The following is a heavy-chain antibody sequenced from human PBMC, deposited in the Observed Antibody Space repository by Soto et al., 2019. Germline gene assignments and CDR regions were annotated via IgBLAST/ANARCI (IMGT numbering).Heavy chain of an antibody. CDR1: GGSFSGYY. CDR3: ARNKRGIAAAGYHWFDP. D-gene: IGHD6-13*01. CDR2: INHSGST. J-gene: IGHJ5*02. V-gene: IGHV4-34*01. Sequence: SETLSLTCAVYGGSFSGYYWSWIRQPPGKGLEWIGEINHSGSTNYNPSLKSRVTVSVDTSKNQFSLKLSSVTAADTAVYYCARNKRGIAAAGYHWFDPWGQGTLVTVSS.